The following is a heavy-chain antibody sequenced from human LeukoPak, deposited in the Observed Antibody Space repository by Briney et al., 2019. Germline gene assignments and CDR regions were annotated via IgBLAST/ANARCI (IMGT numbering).Heavy chain of an antibody. V-gene: IGHV3-23*01. Sequence: QSGGSLRLSCAVSGITLSNYGMSWVRQAPGKGLEWVAGISGSGGSTNYADSVKGRFTISRDNRKNTLYLQMNSLRVEDTAVYFCAKRGVVVRVILVGFHKEAYYFDSWGQGALVTVSS. CDR3: AKRGVVVRVILVGFHKEAYYFDS. CDR1: GITLSNYG. D-gene: IGHD3-10*01. CDR2: ISGSGGST. J-gene: IGHJ4*02.